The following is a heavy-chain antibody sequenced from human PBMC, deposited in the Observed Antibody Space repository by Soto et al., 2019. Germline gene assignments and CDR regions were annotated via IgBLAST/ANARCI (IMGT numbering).Heavy chain of an antibody. J-gene: IGHJ3*02. V-gene: IGHV3-30-3*01. CDR3: ARDGHYYDSIGLRAFDI. Sequence: HPGGSLRLSCAASGFTFSSYAMHWVRQATGKGLEWVAVISYDGSNKYYADSVKGRFTISRDNSKNTLYLQMNSLRAEDTAVYYFARDGHYYDSIGLRAFDIWGQGTMVTVSS. D-gene: IGHD3-22*01. CDR2: ISYDGSNK. CDR1: GFTFSSYA.